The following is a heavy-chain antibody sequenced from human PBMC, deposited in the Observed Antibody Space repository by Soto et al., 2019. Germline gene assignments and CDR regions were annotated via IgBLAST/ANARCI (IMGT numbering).Heavy chain of an antibody. CDR3: ARDSIGTVTPVGEDYYGMDV. V-gene: IGHV3-33*01. CDR2: IWYDGSNK. J-gene: IGHJ6*02. D-gene: IGHD4-17*01. CDR1: GFTFSSYG. Sequence: GGSLRLSCAASGFTFSSYGMHWVRQAPGKGLGWVAVIWYDGSNKYYADSVKGRFTISRDNSKNTLYLQMNSLRAEDTAVYYCARDSIGTVTPVGEDYYGMDVWGQGTTVTVSS.